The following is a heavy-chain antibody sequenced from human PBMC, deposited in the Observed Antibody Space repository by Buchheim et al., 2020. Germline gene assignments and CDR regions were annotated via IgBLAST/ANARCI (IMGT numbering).Heavy chain of an antibody. Sequence: EVQLVDSGGGLVQPGESLRLSCAASGFSFSGYAMSWVRQAPGKGLEWVSSISGSGATTFNVDSVTGRFTISSDTSKNMLYLQMNSLRAEDTAVYFCAKGSRGYTNYYFDYWGQGTL. V-gene: IGHV3-23*04. CDR3: AKGSRGYTNYYFDY. D-gene: IGHD4-11*01. CDR2: ISGSGATT. J-gene: IGHJ4*02. CDR1: GFSFSGYA.